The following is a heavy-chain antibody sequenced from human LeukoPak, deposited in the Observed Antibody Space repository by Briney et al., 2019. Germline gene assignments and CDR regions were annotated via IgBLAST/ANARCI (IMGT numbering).Heavy chain of an antibody. CDR2: IYSGGSS. D-gene: IGHD3-10*01. V-gene: IGHV3-53*01. CDR3: ARSIGGFDY. J-gene: IGHJ4*02. Sequence: PGGSLRLSCAASGFTFSSYVMSWVRQAPGKGLEWVSVIYSGGSSYYADSVKGRFTISRDNSKNTLYLQMNSLRAEDTAVYYCARSIGGFDYWGQGTLVTVSS. CDR1: GFTFSSYV.